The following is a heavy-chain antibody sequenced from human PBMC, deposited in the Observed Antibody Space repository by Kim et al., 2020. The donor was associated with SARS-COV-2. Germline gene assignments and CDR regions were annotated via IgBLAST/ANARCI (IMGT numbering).Heavy chain of an antibody. CDR2: IYYSGST. Sequence: SETLSLTCTVSGVSINSYYWSWVRQPPGKGLEWIGYIYYSGSTNCNPSLKSRATITFDTSKNQFSLNLSSVTAADTAVYYCARNGVAAARRMDVWGQGTTVTVSS. CDR3: ARNGVAAARRMDV. D-gene: IGHD6-13*01. CDR1: GVSINSYY. V-gene: IGHV4-59*08. J-gene: IGHJ6*02.